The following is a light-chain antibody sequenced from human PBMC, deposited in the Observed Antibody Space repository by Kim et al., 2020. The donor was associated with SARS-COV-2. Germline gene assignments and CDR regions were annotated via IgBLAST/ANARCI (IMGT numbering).Light chain of an antibody. V-gene: IGLV3-21*04. CDR3: PVWDSSSDHLYV. Sequence: SYELTQPPSVSVAPGKTARITCGGNNIGDKSVHWYQQKPGQAPVLVIYYDTDRPSGIPERFSGSNSGNTATLAISRVEAGDEADYYCPVWDSSSDHLYVF. CDR2: YDT. CDR1: NIGDKS. J-gene: IGLJ1*01.